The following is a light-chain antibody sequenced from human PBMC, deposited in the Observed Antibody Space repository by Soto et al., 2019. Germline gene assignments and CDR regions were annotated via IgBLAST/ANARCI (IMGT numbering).Light chain of an antibody. Sequence: QSVLTQSPSASASLGASVKLTCTLSSGHSRYGIAWHQQQPEKGPRYLMNLNSDGSHTKGDGIPDRFSGSSSGAERYLIISSLQSEDEADYYCQTWVTGTRVFGGGTKVTVL. J-gene: IGLJ2*01. V-gene: IGLV4-69*01. CDR2: LNSDGSH. CDR3: QTWVTGTRV. CDR1: SGHSRYG.